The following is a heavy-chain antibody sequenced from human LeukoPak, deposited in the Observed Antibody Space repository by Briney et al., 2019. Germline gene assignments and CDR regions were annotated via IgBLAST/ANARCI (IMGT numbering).Heavy chain of an antibody. CDR1: GGSFSSYF. CDR2: ISYSGGT. D-gene: IGHD3-10*01. Sequence: SETLSLTCSVSGGSFSSYFWTWLRQPPLKGLESFGYISYSGGTKYNPSLQSRVTMSVDTSKNQISLTLTSVSAADTAMYYCAGYTSGRFFFDLWGQGALVTVSS. J-gene: IGHJ4*02. CDR3: AGYTSGRFFFDL. V-gene: IGHV4-59*01.